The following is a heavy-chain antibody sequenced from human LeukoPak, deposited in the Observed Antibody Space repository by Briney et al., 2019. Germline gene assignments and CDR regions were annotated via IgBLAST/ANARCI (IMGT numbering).Heavy chain of an antibody. CDR2: IYHSGST. CDR1: GYSISSGYY. CDR3: ARARSWYYDSSGYYYRQHFDY. Sequence: SETLSLTCAVSGYSISSGYYWGWIRQPPGKGLEWIGSIYHSGSTYYNPSLKSRVTISVDTSKNQFSLKLSSVTAADTAVYYCARARSWYYDSSGYYYRQHFDYWGQGTLVTVSS. J-gene: IGHJ4*02. D-gene: IGHD3-22*01. V-gene: IGHV4-38-2*01.